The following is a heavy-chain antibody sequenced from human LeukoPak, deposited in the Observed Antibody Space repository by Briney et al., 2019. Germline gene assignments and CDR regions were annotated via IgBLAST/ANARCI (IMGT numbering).Heavy chain of an antibody. J-gene: IGHJ2*01. D-gene: IGHD4-17*01. V-gene: IGHV3-11*04. CDR3: ATSVTRRRLDWFIDL. CDR2: ISSSAGTI. Sequence: GESLRLSCAASGFTFRDYYMSWIRQAPGKGLEWISYISSSAGTIHYVDSVKGRFTISRDNAKNSLFLQMDSLRVEDTAVYYCATSVTRRRLDWFIDLWGRGTLVSVAS. CDR1: GFTFRDYY.